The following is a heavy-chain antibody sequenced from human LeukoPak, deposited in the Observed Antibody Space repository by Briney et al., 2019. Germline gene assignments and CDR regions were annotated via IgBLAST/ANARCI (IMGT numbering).Heavy chain of an antibody. J-gene: IGHJ4*02. CDR3: ATDPPHVDY. V-gene: IGHV3-66*01. CDR2: IHISTNT. CDR1: GLTVSSEH. Sequence: GGSLRLSCAASGLTVSSEHMSWVRQAPGKGLEWVSTIHISTNTYYAASVNGRFTISRDNSENTLYLQMNSLRPEDTAVYYCATDPPHVDYWGQGTQVTVSS.